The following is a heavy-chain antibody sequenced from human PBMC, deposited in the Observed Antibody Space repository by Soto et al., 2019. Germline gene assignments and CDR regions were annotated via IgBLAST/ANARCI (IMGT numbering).Heavy chain of an antibody. D-gene: IGHD3-22*01. J-gene: IGHJ4*02. CDR2: IYYSGST. CDR1: GGSISSSSYY. Sequence: QLQLQESGPGLVKPSETLSLTCTVSGGSISSSSYYWGWIRQPPGKGLEWIGSIYYSGSTYYNPSLKSRVTISVDTSKNQFSLKLSSVTAADTAVYYCARTDSSGYSFFHWGQGTLVTVSS. V-gene: IGHV4-39*01. CDR3: ARTDSSGYSFFH.